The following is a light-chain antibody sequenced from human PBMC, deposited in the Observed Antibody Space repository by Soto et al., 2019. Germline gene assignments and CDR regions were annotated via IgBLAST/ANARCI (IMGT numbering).Light chain of an antibody. Sequence: SELTRAASESRSPGQRVTIYNSGSSSNIGSNTVNWYQQLPGTAPKLLIYSNNQRPSGVPDRFPGSKSGTSASLAISGLQSEDGADYSCAAWDDSLNGFYVFGTGTTVTVL. CDR1: SSNIGSNT. V-gene: IGLV1-44*01. CDR3: AAWDDSLNGFYV. CDR2: SNN. J-gene: IGLJ1*01.